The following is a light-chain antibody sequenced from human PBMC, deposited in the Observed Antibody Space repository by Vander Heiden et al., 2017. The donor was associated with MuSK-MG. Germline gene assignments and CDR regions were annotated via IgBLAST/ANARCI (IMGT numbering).Light chain of an antibody. CDR3: RQSIQHPLT. J-gene: IGKJ5*01. Sequence: DIVMTQTPLSLSVTPGQPASLSCKSSQSLLHSDGKTYLYWYLQKPCLPPQLLLYEGSNRCSGVPDRFSGRGSGTDFTLRIRLVEAEDVGVYYFRQSIQHPLTFGQGTRLEIK. CDR1: QSLLHSDGKTY. V-gene: IGKV2D-29*01. CDR2: EGS.